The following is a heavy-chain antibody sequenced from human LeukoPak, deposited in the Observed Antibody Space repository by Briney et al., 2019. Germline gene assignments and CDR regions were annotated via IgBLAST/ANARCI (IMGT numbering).Heavy chain of an antibody. CDR3: AKDLNSRWSLDY. CDR1: GFSSNSG. V-gene: IGHV3-30*18. Sequence: GGSLRLSCEASGFSSNSGMYWVRQAPGKGLEWVAFISYDGSNAYYGDSVKGRFSISRDDSKNTLYLQMNRLRAEDTAVYYCAKDLNSRWSLDYWGQGTLVTVSS. J-gene: IGHJ4*02. D-gene: IGHD2/OR15-2a*01. CDR2: ISYDGSNA.